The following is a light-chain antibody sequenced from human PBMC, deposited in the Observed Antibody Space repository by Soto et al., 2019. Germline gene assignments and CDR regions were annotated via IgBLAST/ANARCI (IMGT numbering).Light chain of an antibody. CDR1: QSVSSSY. J-gene: IGKJ2*01. CDR3: QQYNSSLYT. CDR2: GAS. Sequence: EIVLTQSPGTLSLSPGERATLSCRASQSVSSSYLAWYQQKPGQAPRLLIYGASSRATGIPDRFSGSGSGTDFTLTISRLEPEDFAIYYCQQYNSSLYTFGQGTNLEI. V-gene: IGKV3-20*01.